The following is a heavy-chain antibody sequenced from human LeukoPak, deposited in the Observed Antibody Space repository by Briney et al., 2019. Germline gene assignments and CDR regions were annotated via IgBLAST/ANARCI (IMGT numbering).Heavy chain of an antibody. CDR1: GFTFSGSA. V-gene: IGHV3-73*01. J-gene: IGHJ6*03. D-gene: IGHD4-17*01. Sequence: GGSLRLSCAASGFTFSGSAMHWVRQASGKGLEWVGRIRSKANSYATAYAASVKGRFTISGDDSKNTAYLQMNSLRAEDTAVYYCAKVGGINYGAFRLGYYYYMDVWGKGTTVTISS. CDR3: AKVGGINYGAFRLGYYYYMDV. CDR2: IRSKANSYAT.